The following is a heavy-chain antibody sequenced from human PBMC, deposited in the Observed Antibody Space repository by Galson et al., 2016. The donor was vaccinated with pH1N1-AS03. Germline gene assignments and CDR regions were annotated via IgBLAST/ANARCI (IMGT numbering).Heavy chain of an antibody. Sequence: SLRLSCAASGFTINNNYMSWVRQAPGKGLEWVSVIYGGCDTFYADSVKGRFTISRGNSKNTVYLQMNSLRVEDTAVYYCAREPWGSTQGEYWGQGTLVTVSS. J-gene: IGHJ4*02. CDR2: IYGGCDT. D-gene: IGHD3-16*01. V-gene: IGHV3-53*01. CDR3: AREPWGSTQGEY. CDR1: GFTINNNY.